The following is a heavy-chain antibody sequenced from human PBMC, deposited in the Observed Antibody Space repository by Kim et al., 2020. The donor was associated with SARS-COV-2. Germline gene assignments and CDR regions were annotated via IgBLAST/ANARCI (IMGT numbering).Heavy chain of an antibody. J-gene: IGHJ4*02. V-gene: IGHV3-30-3*01. CDR2: ISYDGSNK. CDR1: GFTFSSYA. D-gene: IGHD2-15*01. Sequence: GGSLRLSCAASGFTFSSYAMHWVRQAPGKGLEWVAVISYDGSNKYYADSVKGRFTISRDNSKNTLYLQMNSLRAEDTAVYYCAREPGLTHSPPGDCSGGSCYGGLDYGGQGTLVTISS. CDR3: AREPGLTHSPPGDCSGGSCYGGLDY.